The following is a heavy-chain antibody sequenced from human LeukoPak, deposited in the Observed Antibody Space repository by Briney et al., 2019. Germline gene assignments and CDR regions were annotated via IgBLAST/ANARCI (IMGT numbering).Heavy chain of an antibody. Sequence: PGGSLSLSCAASGFTFSSYWMSWVRQAPGKGLEWVANIKQDGSEKYYVDSVKGRFTISRDNAKNSLYLQMNSLRAEDTAVYYCARDRGITMLHPVVAFDIWGQGTMVTVSS. CDR2: IKQDGSEK. V-gene: IGHV3-7*01. CDR1: GFTFSSYW. J-gene: IGHJ3*02. D-gene: IGHD3-10*01. CDR3: ARDRGITMLHPVVAFDI.